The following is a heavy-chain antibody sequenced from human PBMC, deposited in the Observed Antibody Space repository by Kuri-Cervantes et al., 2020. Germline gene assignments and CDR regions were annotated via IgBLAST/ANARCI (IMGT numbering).Heavy chain of an antibody. CDR2: IYSSGST. CDR1: GGSISSGNYY. Sequence: SETLSLTCTVSGGSISSGNYYWSWIRQHPEKGLEWIGYIYSSGSTYYNPSLKSRVTISVDTSKNQFSLKLSSVTAADTAVYYCARDLGGGGDLLYYFDYWGQGTLVTVSS. J-gene: IGHJ4*02. D-gene: IGHD1-26*01. CDR3: ARDLGGGGDLLYYFDY. V-gene: IGHV4-31*03.